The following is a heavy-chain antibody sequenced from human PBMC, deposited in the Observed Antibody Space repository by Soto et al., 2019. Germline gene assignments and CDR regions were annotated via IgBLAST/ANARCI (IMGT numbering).Heavy chain of an antibody. CDR1: GFTFGSYW. Sequence: EVQLVESGGGLVQPGGSLRLSCVASGFTFGSYWMHWVRQAPGKGLVWVSSISNDGSNIYSAPVKDRFTISRDNPKNTLYLQRNGLRAEDTAVYYGARLPNKCPQNWGQGTLVIVSP. V-gene: IGHV3-74*01. CDR2: ISNDGSN. CDR3: ARLPNKCPQN. J-gene: IGHJ1*01.